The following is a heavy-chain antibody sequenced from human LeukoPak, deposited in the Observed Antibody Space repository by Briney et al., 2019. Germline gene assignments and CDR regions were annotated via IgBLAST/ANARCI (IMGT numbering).Heavy chain of an antibody. Sequence: GGSLRLSCAASGFTFSSNAMRWVRQAPGKGLEWVSAISGSGGSTYYADSVKGRFTISRDNSKNTLYLQMNSLRAEDTAVYYCTKVILGADYEDAFDIWVQGTMVTVSS. D-gene: IGHD1-26*01. CDR3: TKVILGADYEDAFDI. J-gene: IGHJ3*02. CDR1: GFTFSSNA. V-gene: IGHV3-23*01. CDR2: ISGSGGST.